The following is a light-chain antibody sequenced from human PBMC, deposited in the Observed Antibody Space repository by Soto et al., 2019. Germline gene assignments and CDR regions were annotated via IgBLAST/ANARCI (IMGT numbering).Light chain of an antibody. CDR2: KAS. J-gene: IGKJ3*01. CDR3: QQYNSYSLFT. CDR1: QSISTW. V-gene: IGKV1-5*03. Sequence: DIQMTQSPSTLSASVGDRVTITCRASQSISTWLAWYQQKPGKAPKLLIYKASSLETGVPSRFSGSGSGTEFTLTISCLQPDDFATYYCQQYNSYSLFTFVHGTKVDIK.